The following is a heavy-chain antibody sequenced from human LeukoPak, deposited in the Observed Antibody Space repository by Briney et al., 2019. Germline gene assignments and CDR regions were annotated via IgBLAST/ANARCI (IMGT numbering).Heavy chain of an antibody. Sequence: KPSGTLSLTCTVSGGSISSYYWSWIRQPAGKGLEWIGRIYTSGSTNYNPSLKSRVTMSVDTSKNQFSLKLSSVTAADTAVYYCARCSTGTYYYYYYMDVWGKGTTVTVSS. CDR1: GGSISSYY. J-gene: IGHJ6*03. CDR3: ARCSTGTYYYYYYMDV. V-gene: IGHV4-4*07. D-gene: IGHD1-1*01. CDR2: IYTSGST.